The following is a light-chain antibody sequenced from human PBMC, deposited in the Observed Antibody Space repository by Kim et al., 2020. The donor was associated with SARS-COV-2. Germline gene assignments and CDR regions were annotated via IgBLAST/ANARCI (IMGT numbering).Light chain of an antibody. Sequence: VQSVTISCTGTSSDVGGYNYVSWYQQHPGKAPKLMIYDVSKRPSGVPDRFSGSKSGNTASLTISGLQAEDEADYYCCSYAGSALVFGTGTKVTVL. CDR2: DVS. V-gene: IGLV2-11*01. J-gene: IGLJ1*01. CDR1: SSDVGGYNY. CDR3: CSYAGSALV.